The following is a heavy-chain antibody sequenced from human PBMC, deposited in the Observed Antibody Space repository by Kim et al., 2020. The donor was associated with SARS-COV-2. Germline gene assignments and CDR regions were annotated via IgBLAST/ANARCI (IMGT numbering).Heavy chain of an antibody. D-gene: IGHD3-16*01. CDR3: ARGGLGVWATPYYFDY. J-gene: IGHJ4*02. V-gene: IGHV3-64*01. Sequence: NSVKGRFTISRDNSKNILYLQMGSLRDDDLAVYYCARGGLGVWATPYYFDYWGQGALVTVSS.